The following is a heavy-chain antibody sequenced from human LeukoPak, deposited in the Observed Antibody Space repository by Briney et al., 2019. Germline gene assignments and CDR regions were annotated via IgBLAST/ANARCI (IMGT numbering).Heavy chain of an antibody. J-gene: IGHJ5*02. CDR1: GGSISSSSYY. CDR3: ARGASDGSGNYRFDP. D-gene: IGHD3-10*01. CDR2: IYYSGST. V-gene: IGHV4-39*01. Sequence: SETLSLTCTVSGGSISSSSYYWGWIRQPPGKGLEWIGSIYYSGSTYYNPSLKSRVTISVDTSKNQFSLKLSSVTAADTAVYYCARGASDGSGNYRFDPWGQGTLVTVSS.